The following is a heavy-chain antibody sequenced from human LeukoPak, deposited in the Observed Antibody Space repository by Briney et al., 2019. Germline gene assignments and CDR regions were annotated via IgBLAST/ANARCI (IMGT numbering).Heavy chain of an antibody. Sequence: GGSLRLSCAASKFTFSSYWMSWVRQAPGKGLEWVANIKQDGSEKYYVDSVKGRFTISRDNAKNSLYLQMNSLRAEDTAVYYCARDLPEFDPWGQGTLVTVSS. CDR1: KFTFSSYW. CDR2: IKQDGSEK. D-gene: IGHD1-14*01. J-gene: IGHJ5*02. V-gene: IGHV3-7*01. CDR3: ARDLPEFDP.